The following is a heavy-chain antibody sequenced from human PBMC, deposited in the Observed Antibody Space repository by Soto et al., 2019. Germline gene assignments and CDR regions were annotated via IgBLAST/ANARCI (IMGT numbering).Heavy chain of an antibody. J-gene: IGHJ4*02. V-gene: IGHV4-34*01. D-gene: IGHD3-10*01. CDR1: VGSFSGYY. Sequence: SETLSLTCAVYVGSFSGYYWSWIRQPPGKGLEWIGEINHSGSTNYNPSLKSRVTISVDTSKNQFSLKLSSVTAADTAVYYCARGVRRHYYGSGSYYFSPISHFDYWGQGTLVTVSS. CDR2: INHSGST. CDR3: ARGVRRHYYGSGSYYFSPISHFDY.